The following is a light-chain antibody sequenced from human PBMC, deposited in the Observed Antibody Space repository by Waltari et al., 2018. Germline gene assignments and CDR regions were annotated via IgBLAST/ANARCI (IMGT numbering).Light chain of an antibody. CDR3: MLYMHKGIWV. CDR1: SGSVPSSHY. V-gene: IGLV8-61*01. Sequence: QTVVTQEPSFSVSPGGTVTLTCALSSGSVPSSHYPSWYQQTPGQAPRTLFSYANIRSSGVPDRFSGSILGNKAALTIPGAQADDESDYYCMLYMHKGIWVFGGGTKLTVL. J-gene: IGLJ3*02. CDR2: YAN.